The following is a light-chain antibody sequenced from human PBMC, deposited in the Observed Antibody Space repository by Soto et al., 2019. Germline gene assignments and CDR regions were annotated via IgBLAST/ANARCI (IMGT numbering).Light chain of an antibody. Sequence: EIVMTQSTSTLSVSPGERATLSCGASQSVSSNLAWYQQKPGQAPRLLIYGASTRATGIPARFSGSGYGTEFTLTISSLQSEDFAVYYCQQYNNWPLTFGGGTKVDIK. CDR1: QSVSSN. CDR2: GAS. J-gene: IGKJ4*01. V-gene: IGKV3-15*01. CDR3: QQYNNWPLT.